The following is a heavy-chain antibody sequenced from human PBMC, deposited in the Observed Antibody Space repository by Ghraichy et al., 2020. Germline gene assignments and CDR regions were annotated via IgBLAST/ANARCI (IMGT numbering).Heavy chain of an antibody. D-gene: IGHD1-1*01. V-gene: IGHV4-59*08. CDR2: FSYSGST. J-gene: IGHJ6*02. CDR3: ARGNWKPGYYYYGMDV. CDR1: GGSISSYY. Sequence: SETLSLTCTVSGGSISSYYWNWIRQPPGKGLEWIGYFSYSGSTNYNPSLKSRVTISVDMSKNQFSLKLTSVTAADTAVYYCARGNWKPGYYYYGMDVWGQGTTVTVSS.